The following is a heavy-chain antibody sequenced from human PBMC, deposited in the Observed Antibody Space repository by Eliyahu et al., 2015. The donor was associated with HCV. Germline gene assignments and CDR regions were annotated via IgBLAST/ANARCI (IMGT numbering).Heavy chain of an antibody. D-gene: IGHD5-12*01. J-gene: IGHJ4*02. CDR3: ARGVGGYDKKIEY. CDR2: INPSGGST. V-gene: IGHV1-46*03. CDR1: GYXFTSYY. Sequence: QVQLVQSGAEVKKPGASVTVXCKASGYXFTSYYMHWVRQAPGQGLEWXGIINPSGGSTSXAQKFQGRVTMTRDTSTSTVYMELSSLRSEDTAVYYCARGVGGYDKKIEYWGQGTLVTVSS.